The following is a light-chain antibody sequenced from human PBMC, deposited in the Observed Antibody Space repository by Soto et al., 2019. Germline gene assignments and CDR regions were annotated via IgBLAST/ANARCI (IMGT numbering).Light chain of an antibody. J-gene: IGKJ1*01. Sequence: EIVMTQSPVTLSVFPGESATLSCRASQAVGSSLAWYQQKPGQAPSLLIYGASTRATGIPARFSGSGYGTEFTLTISSLQSEDSAIYYCQQYHFWVTFGQETKVDIK. V-gene: IGKV3-15*01. CDR3: QQYHFWVT. CDR2: GAS. CDR1: QAVGSS.